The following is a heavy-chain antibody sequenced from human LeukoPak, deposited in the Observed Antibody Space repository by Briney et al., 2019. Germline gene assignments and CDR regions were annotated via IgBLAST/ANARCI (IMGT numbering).Heavy chain of an antibody. CDR2: IYPGDSDT. CDR3: ARSSDYVFDY. CDR1: GYSFAINW. Sequence: GESLKISCKGSGYSFAINWIGWVRQMPGKGLEWMGVIYPGDSDTRYSPSFQGQVTISADMSISTAYLPWSSLKASDTAMYYCARSSDYVFDYWGQGTLVTVSS. J-gene: IGHJ4*02. D-gene: IGHD4-17*01. V-gene: IGHV5-51*01.